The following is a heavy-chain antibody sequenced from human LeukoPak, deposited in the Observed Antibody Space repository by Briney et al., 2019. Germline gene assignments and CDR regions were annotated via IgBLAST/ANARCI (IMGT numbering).Heavy chain of an antibody. Sequence: ASVKVSCKASGYTFTSYGISWVRQAPGQGLEWMGWISAYNGNTNYAQKLQGRVTMTTDTSTSTACMELRSLRSDDTAVYYCARRRRNCSSTSCYFWFDPWGQGTLVTVSS. CDR3: ARRRRNCSSTSCYFWFDP. J-gene: IGHJ5*02. CDR1: GYTFTSYG. V-gene: IGHV1-18*04. D-gene: IGHD2-2*01. CDR2: ISAYNGNT.